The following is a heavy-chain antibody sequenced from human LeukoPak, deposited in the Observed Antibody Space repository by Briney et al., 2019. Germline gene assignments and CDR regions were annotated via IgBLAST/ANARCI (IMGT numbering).Heavy chain of an antibody. V-gene: IGHV3-23*01. CDR2: ISGSGGST. J-gene: IGHJ4*02. D-gene: IGHD3-3*01. CDR1: GFTFSSYA. Sequence: GGSLRLSCAASGFTFSSYAMSWVRQAPGKGLEWVSAISGSGGSTYYADSVKGRFTTSRDNSKNTLYLEMNSLRAEDTAVYYCAKDPGYDFWSGRNYFDYWGQGTLVIVSS. CDR3: AKDPGYDFWSGRNYFDY.